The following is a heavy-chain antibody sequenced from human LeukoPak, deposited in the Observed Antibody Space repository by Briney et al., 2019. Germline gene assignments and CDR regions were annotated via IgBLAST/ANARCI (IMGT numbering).Heavy chain of an antibody. CDR3: ARASQDYYGSGSYYRGGDAFDI. V-gene: IGHV1-69*04. Sequence: RASVKVSCKASGGTFSSYAISWVRQAPGQGLEWMGRINHILGIANYAQKFQGRVTITADKSTSTAYMELSSLRSEDTAVYYCARASQDYYGSGSYYRGGDAFDIWGQGTMVTVSS. CDR2: INHILGIA. J-gene: IGHJ3*02. CDR1: GGTFSSYA. D-gene: IGHD3-10*01.